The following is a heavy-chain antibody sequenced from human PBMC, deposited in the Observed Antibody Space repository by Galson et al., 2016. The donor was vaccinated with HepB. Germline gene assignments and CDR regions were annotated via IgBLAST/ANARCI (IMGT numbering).Heavy chain of an antibody. V-gene: IGHV3-33*01. CDR2: IWYDETNK. Sequence: SLRLSCAASEFTFSNYGMHWVRQAPGKGLEWVAVIWYDETNKYYTDSVKGRFTISRDNSKNRLYLQMNSLRAEDTALYYCARGGDIAATLDYWGQGTQVIVSS. CDR3: ARGGDIAATLDY. J-gene: IGHJ4*02. D-gene: IGHD5-12*01. CDR1: EFTFSNYG.